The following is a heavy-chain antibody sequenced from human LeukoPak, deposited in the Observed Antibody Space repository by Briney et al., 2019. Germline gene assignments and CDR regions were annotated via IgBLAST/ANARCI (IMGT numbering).Heavy chain of an antibody. J-gene: IGHJ5*02. CDR3: VAAAGTFDWFDP. D-gene: IGHD6-13*01. CDR1: GGSFSGYY. CDR2: INHSGST. V-gene: IGHV4-34*01. Sequence: SETLSLTCAVYGGSFSGYYWSWIRQPPGKGLEWIGEINHSGSTNYNPSRKSRVTISVDTSKNQFSLKLSSVTAADTAVYYCVAAAGTFDWFDPWGQGTLVTVSS.